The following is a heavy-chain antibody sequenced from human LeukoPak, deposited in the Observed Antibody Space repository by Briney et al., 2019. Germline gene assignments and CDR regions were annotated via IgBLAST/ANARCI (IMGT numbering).Heavy chain of an antibody. CDR1: GFTFSSYG. Sequence: GGSLRLSCAASGFTFSSYGMHWVRQAPGKGLEWVAFIRYDGSNKYYADSVKGRFTISRGNSKNTLYLQMNSLRAEDTAVYYCAKGGYSGYDYLLDYWGQGTLVTVSS. CDR2: IRYDGSNK. J-gene: IGHJ4*02. D-gene: IGHD5-12*01. V-gene: IGHV3-30*02. CDR3: AKGGYSGYDYLLDY.